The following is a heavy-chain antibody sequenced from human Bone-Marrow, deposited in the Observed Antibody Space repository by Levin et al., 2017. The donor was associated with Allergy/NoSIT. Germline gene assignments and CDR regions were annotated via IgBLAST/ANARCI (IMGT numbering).Heavy chain of an antibody. CDR2: INSDGSNT. CDR1: GFTFSNYW. J-gene: IGHJ4*02. V-gene: IGHV3-74*01. Sequence: GESLKISCAASGFTFSNYWMHWVRQAPGKGLVWVSHINSDGSNTNYADSVKGRFTISRDNAKNTLYLQMNSLKDEDTAVYYCARGGCSSTSCLDNWGQGTLVTVSP. CDR3: ARGGCSSTSCLDN. D-gene: IGHD2-2*01.